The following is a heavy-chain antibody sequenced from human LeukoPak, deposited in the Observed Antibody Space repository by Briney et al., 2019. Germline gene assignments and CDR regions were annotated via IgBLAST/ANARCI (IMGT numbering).Heavy chain of an antibody. CDR3: VAFPAANKGADFDY. CDR2: IYHSGST. V-gene: IGHV4-39*07. D-gene: IGHD2-2*01. Sequence: SETLSLTCSVSGDSIRRNSYYWGWIRQPPGKGLEWIGYIYHSGSTYYNPSLKSRVTISVDRSKNQFSLKLSSVTAADTAVYYCVAFPAANKGADFDYWGQGTLVTVSS. J-gene: IGHJ4*02. CDR1: GDSIRRNSYY.